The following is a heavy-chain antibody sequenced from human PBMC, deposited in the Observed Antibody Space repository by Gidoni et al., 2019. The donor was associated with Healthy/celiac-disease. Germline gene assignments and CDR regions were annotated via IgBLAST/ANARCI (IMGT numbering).Heavy chain of an antibody. Sequence: EVQLVESGGGLVKPGGSLRLSCAASGFPFSSYSMNWVRQAPGKGLEWVSSISSSSSYIYYADSVKGRFTISRDNAKNSLYLQMNSLRAEDTAVYYCARERRASSGYDYWGQGTLVTVSS. CDR1: GFPFSSYS. CDR3: ARERRASSGYDY. D-gene: IGHD3-22*01. CDR2: ISSSSSYI. J-gene: IGHJ4*02. V-gene: IGHV3-21*01.